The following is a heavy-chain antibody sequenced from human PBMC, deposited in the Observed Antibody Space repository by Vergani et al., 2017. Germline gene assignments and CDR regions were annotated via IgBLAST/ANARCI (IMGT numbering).Heavy chain of an antibody. J-gene: IGHJ3*02. CDR1: GGTFSSYT. CDR2: IIPILGIA. CDR3: ARGLELVGSNVFDI. V-gene: IGHV1-69*02. D-gene: IGHD2-15*01. Sequence: QVQLVQSGAEVKKPGSSVKVSCKASGGTFSSYTISWVRQAPGQGLEWMGRIIPILGIANYAQKFQGRVTITADKSTSTAYMELSSLRSEDTAVYYCARGLELVGSNVFDIWGQGTMVTVSS.